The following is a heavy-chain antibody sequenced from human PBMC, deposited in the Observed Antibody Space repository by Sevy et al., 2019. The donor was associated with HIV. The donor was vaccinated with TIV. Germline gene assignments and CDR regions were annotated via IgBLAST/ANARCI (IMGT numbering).Heavy chain of an antibody. CDR2: IKQDGSEK. V-gene: IGHV3-7*03. CDR1: GFTFSSYW. CDR3: ARDWGYCSGGSCHNWFDP. J-gene: IGHJ5*02. Sequence: GGSLRLSCAASGFTFSSYWMSWVRQAPGKGLEWVANIKQDGSEKYYVDSVKGGFTISRDNAKNSLYLQMNSLRAEDTAVYYCARDWGYCSGGSCHNWFDPWGQGTLVTVSS. D-gene: IGHD2-15*01.